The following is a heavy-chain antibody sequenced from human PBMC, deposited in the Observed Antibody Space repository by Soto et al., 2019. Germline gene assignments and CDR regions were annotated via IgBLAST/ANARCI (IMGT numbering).Heavy chain of an antibody. CDR2: IKSKTGGGTT. J-gene: IGHJ4*02. V-gene: IGHV3-15*07. Sequence: EVQLVESGGGLVKPGGSRRLSCAASGFTFSNAWMNWVRQAPGKGLEWVGRIKSKTGGGTTDYAAPVKGRFTISRDDSKNTLYLQMNSLKTEDTAVYFCTTGVYLWGQGTLVTVSS. CDR3: TTGVYL. CDR1: GFTFSNAW. D-gene: IGHD2-8*01.